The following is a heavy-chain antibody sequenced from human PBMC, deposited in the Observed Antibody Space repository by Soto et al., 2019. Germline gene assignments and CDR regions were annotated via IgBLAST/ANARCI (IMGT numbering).Heavy chain of an antibody. CDR2: ISGSGGST. Sequence: EVQLLESGGGLVQPGGSLRLSCAASGFTFSSYAMSWVRQAPGKGLEWVSAISGSGGSTYYADSVKGRFTISRDNXKXXLYLQMNSLRAEDTAVYYCAKETQAVAGPYDAFDIWGQGTMVTVSS. J-gene: IGHJ3*02. V-gene: IGHV3-23*01. D-gene: IGHD6-19*01. CDR3: AKETQAVAGPYDAFDI. CDR1: GFTFSSYA.